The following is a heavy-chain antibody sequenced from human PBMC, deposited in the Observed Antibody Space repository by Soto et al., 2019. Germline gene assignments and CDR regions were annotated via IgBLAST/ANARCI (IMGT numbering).Heavy chain of an antibody. D-gene: IGHD3-10*01. V-gene: IGHV4-30-2*01. J-gene: IGHJ4*02. CDR2: IYHNGST. Sequence: QVQLQESGSGLVKPSQTLSLTCAVSGGSISSGGYSWCWIRQPPGKGLEWIGYIYHNGSTYYNPSLKSRVNISEDRSKNQFSLKLSSVTAADTAVYYCARLPMVWGQGTLVTVSS. CDR1: GGSISSGGYS. CDR3: ARLPMV.